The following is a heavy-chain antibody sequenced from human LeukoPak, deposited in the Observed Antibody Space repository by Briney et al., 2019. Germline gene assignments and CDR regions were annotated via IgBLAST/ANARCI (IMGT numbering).Heavy chain of an antibody. V-gene: IGHV1-18*01. Sequence: ASVKVSCKAFGYTFTRYGVSWVRQAPGQGLEWIGWISGSNGNTNYAQNFQGRVTMTTDSSTSTAYMELRSLRSDDTAVYYCARGGWSRKTPYNWFDPWGQGTLVTVSS. CDR2: ISGSNGNT. CDR3: ARGGWSRKTPYNWFDP. D-gene: IGHD2-15*01. CDR1: GYTFTRYG. J-gene: IGHJ5*02.